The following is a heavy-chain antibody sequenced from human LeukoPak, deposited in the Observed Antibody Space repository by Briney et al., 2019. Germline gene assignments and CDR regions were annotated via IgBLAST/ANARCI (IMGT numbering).Heavy chain of an antibody. CDR1: GFTFSSYA. CDR3: ARGGIVVVAAAISGPAAFDI. D-gene: IGHD2-2*01. CDR2: ISGSGGST. Sequence: TGGSLRHSCAASGFTFSSYAMSWVRQAPGKGLEWVSAISGSGGSTYYADSVKGRFTISRDNSKNTLYLQMNSLRAEDTAVYYCARGGIVVVAAAISGPAAFDIWGQGTMVTVSS. J-gene: IGHJ3*02. V-gene: IGHV3-23*01.